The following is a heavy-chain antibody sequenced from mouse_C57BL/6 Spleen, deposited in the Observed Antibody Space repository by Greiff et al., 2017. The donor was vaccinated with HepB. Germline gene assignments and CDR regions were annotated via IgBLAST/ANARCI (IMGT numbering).Heavy chain of an antibody. CDR3: SVYYGSSYDY. CDR1: GYTFTDYE. CDR2: IDPETGGT. Sequence: VQLKQSGAELVRPGASVTLSCKASGYTFTDYEMHWVKQTPVHGLEWIGAIDPETGGTAYNQKFKGKAILTADKSSSTAYMELRSLTSEDSAVYYCSVYYGSSYDYWGQGTTLTVSS. V-gene: IGHV1-15*01. D-gene: IGHD1-1*01. J-gene: IGHJ2*01.